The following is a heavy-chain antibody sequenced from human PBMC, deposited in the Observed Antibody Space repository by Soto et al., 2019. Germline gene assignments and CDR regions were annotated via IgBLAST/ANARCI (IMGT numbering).Heavy chain of an antibody. V-gene: IGHV3-23*01. CDR1: GFTFSSYA. CDR3: AKDLPGYDYIWGSSFDY. D-gene: IGHD3-16*01. J-gene: IGHJ4*02. Sequence: GGSLRLSCAASGFTFSSYAMSWVRQAPGKGLEWVSAISGSGGSTYYADSVKGRFTISRDNSKNTLYLQMNSLRAEDMAVYYCAKDLPGYDYIWGSSFDYWGQETLVTVSS. CDR2: ISGSGGST.